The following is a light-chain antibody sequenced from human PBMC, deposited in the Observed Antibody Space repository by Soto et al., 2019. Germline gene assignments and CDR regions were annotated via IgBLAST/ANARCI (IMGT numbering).Light chain of an antibody. CDR3: QQYETFSGT. Sequence: EIVLTQSPATLSLSPGERATLSCRASQSVSSNLAWYQQKPGQAPRILIYGESTRATGIPDRLSGSGSGTELTLTISRLQPDDFATYYCQQYETFSGTFGPGTKVDI. CDR2: GES. V-gene: IGKV3-15*01. CDR1: QSVSSN. J-gene: IGKJ1*01.